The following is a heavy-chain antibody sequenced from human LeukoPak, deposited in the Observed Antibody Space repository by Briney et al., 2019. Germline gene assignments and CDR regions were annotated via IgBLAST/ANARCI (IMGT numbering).Heavy chain of an antibody. CDR2: ISGSGGST. CDR1: GFTFSSYA. V-gene: IGHV3-23*01. Sequence: PGGSLRLSCAASGFTFSSYAMSWVRQAPGKGLEWVSAISGSGGSTYYADSVKGRFTISRDNSKNTLYLQMNSLRAEDTAVYYCAKGSSWSIESSVLFDYWGQGTLVTVSS. CDR3: AKGSSWSIESSVLFDY. D-gene: IGHD6-13*01. J-gene: IGHJ4*02.